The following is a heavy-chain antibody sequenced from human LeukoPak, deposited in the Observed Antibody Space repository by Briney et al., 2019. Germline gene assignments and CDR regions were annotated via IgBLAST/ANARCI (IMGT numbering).Heavy chain of an antibody. V-gene: IGHV1-8*01. CDR2: MNPNSGNT. CDR1: GYTFTSYD. J-gene: IGHJ1*01. D-gene: IGHD3-3*01. Sequence: GASVKVSCKASGYTFTSYDIHWVRQATGQGLEWMGWMNPNSGNTGYAQKFQGRVTMTRNTSISTAYMELSSLRSEDTAVYYCAAGRKQYYDLWSGYRRDAEYFQHWGQGTLVTVSS. CDR3: AAGRKQYYDLWSGYRRDAEYFQH.